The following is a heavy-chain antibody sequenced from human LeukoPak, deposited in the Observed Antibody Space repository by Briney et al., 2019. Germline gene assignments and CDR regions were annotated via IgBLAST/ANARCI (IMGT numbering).Heavy chain of an antibody. V-gene: IGHV3-30*03. CDR3: ARGDGYNSNFDY. CDR1: GFTFSSYG. J-gene: IGHJ4*02. Sequence: PGGSLRLSCAASGFTFSSYGMHWVRQAPGKGLEWVAVISYDGSNKYYADSVEGRFTISRDNSKNTLYLQMNSLRAEDTAVYYCARGDGYNSNFDYWGQGTLVTVSS. CDR2: ISYDGSNK. D-gene: IGHD5-24*01.